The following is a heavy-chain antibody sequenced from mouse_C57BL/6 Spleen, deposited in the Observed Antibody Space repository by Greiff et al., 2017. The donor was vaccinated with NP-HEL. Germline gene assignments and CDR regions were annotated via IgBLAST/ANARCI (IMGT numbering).Heavy chain of an antibody. J-gene: IGHJ2*01. Sequence: QVQLQQPGAELVMPGASVKLSCKASGYTFTSYWMHWVKQRPGQGLEWIGEIDPSDSYTTYNQKFKGKSTLTVDKSSSTAYMQLSSLTSEDSAVYYGAKGAHLLLAYWGQGTTLTVSS. CDR2: IDPSDSYT. CDR1: GYTFTSYW. CDR3: AKGAHLLLAY. D-gene: IGHD1-1*01. V-gene: IGHV1-69*01.